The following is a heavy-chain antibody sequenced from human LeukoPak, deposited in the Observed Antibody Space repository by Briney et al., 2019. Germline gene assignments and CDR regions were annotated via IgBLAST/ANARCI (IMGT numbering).Heavy chain of an antibody. D-gene: IGHD4-11*01. CDR1: GFTFSSYA. J-gene: IGHJ4*02. CDR3: AKSMTTGTNHPFDC. Sequence: GGSLRLSCAASGFTFSSYAMHWVRQAPGEGLEYVSAISSNGGSTYYANSVKGRFTISRDNSKNTLYLQMNSLRAEDTAVYYCAKSMTTGTNHPFDCWGQGTLVTVSS. CDR2: ISSNGGST. V-gene: IGHV3-64*01.